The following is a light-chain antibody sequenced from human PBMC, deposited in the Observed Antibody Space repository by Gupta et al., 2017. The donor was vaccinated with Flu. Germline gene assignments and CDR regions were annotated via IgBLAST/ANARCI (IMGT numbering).Light chain of an antibody. V-gene: IGLV2-14*01. CDR1: SSDVGVYDY. J-gene: IGLJ1*01. CDR2: EVT. CDR3: SSYTTSGLYV. Sequence: QSALTQPDSVSGSPGQSITIACTGTSSDVGVYDYVSWCQQHPGKSPKLMIYEVTKRPSGISNRFSGSKSGNTASLTISGLQAEDEAEYYCSSYTTSGLYVFGTGTKVTVL.